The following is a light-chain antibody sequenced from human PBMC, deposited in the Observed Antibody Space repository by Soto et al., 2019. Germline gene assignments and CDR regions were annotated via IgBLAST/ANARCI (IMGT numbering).Light chain of an antibody. J-gene: IGKJ4*01. CDR1: QSISSL. CDR3: QQYDNYSI. CDR2: SAS. Sequence: EMVLTQSPATLSASAGERATITCRASQSISSLLAWYQQKPGQAPGLLIYSASTRATGVPARFSGSGSGAEFTLTISSLQPDDFATYYCQQYDNYSIFGEGTKVDIK. V-gene: IGKV3-15*01.